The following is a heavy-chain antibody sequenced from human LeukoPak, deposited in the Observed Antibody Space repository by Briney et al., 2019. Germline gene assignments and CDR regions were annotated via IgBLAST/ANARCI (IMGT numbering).Heavy chain of an antibody. CDR3: ARDNIEVVSYY. CDR2: INHSGST. J-gene: IGHJ4*02. D-gene: IGHD2-15*01. CDR1: GGSFSGYY. V-gene: IGHV4-34*01. Sequence: SETLSLTCAVYGGSFSGYYWSWIRQPPGKGLEWIGEINHSGSTNYNPTLKSRVTISVDTSKNQFYLRLTSVTATDAAVYYCARDNIEVVSYYWGQGILVTVSS.